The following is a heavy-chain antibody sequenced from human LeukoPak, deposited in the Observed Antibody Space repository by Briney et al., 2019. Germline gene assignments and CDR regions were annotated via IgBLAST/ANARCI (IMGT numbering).Heavy chain of an antibody. Sequence: GRSLRLSCAASGFTFSSYGIRWVRQAPGKGLEWVAVIWHDGKHKFYADSLKGRFTISRDNSKKTALLQMNSLRAEDTAVYYCARDWGSDEAIDYWGQGTLVTVSP. CDR2: IWHDGKHK. V-gene: IGHV3-33*01. J-gene: IGHJ4*02. CDR1: GFTFSSYG. D-gene: IGHD2-21*02. CDR3: ARDWGSDEAIDY.